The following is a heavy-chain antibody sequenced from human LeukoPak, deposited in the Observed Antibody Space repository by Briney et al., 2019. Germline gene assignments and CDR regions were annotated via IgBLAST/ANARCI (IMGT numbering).Heavy chain of an antibody. CDR2: IKKDGSEK. Sequence: GGSLRLSCTASGFTFSSYWMGWVRQAPGKGLEWVANIKKDGSEKYYVDSVKGRFTISRDNAKTSLYLQMNSLRAEDTAVYYCARRPLYSYGYGDYWGQGTLVTVSS. D-gene: IGHD5-18*01. V-gene: IGHV3-7*01. CDR1: GFTFSSYW. CDR3: ARRPLYSYGYGDY. J-gene: IGHJ4*02.